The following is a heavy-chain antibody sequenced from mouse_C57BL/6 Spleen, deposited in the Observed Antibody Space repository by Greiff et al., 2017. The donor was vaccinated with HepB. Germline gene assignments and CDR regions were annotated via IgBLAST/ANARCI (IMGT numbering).Heavy chain of an antibody. V-gene: IGHV1-64*01. CDR1: GYTFTSYW. J-gene: IGHJ2*01. CDR2: IHPNSGST. CDR3: ARSSPFITTVVANFDY. D-gene: IGHD1-1*01. Sequence: QVQLQQPGAELVKPGASVKLSCKASGYTFTSYWMHWVKQRPGQGLEWIGMIHPNSGSTNYNEKFKRKATLTVDKSSITAYMQLSSLTSEDSAVYYCARSSPFITTVVANFDYWGQGTTLTVSS.